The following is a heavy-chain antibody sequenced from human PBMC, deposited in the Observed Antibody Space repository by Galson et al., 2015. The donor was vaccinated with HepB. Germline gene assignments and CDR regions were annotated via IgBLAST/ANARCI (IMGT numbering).Heavy chain of an antibody. CDR2: ISYEGRNI. J-gene: IGHJ5*02. V-gene: IGHV3-30*04. Sequence: SLRLSCAASGFRFDAYAMHWVRQAPGKGLDWLSLISYEGRNIHYADSVRGRFTISRDNSKNMVYLQMNSLRPDDTAVYYCARVVVLSGTHLGEEDLDAWGQGVLVTVSS. D-gene: IGHD3-3*01. CDR1: GFRFDAYA. CDR3: ARVVVLSGTHLGEEDLDA.